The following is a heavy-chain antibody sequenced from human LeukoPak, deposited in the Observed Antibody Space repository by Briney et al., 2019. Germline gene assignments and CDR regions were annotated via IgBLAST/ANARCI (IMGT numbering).Heavy chain of an antibody. Sequence: RTSETLSLTCAVYGGSFSGYYWSWIRQPPGKGLEWIGEINHSGSTNYNPSLKSRVTISVDTSKNQFSLKLSSVTAANTAVYYCARGHCGGDCNWFDPWGQGTLVTVSS. CDR1: GGSFSGYY. J-gene: IGHJ5*02. D-gene: IGHD2-21*02. CDR3: ARGHCGGDCNWFDP. CDR2: INHSGST. V-gene: IGHV4-34*01.